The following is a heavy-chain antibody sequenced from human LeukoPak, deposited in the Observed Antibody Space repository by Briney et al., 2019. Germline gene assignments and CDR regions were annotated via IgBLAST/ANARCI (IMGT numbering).Heavy chain of an antibody. CDR2: INWNGGST. Sequence: GGSLRLSCAASGITFSTYWMHWARQAPGKGLEWVSGINWNGGSTGYADSVKGRFTISRDSAKNSLYLQMNSLRAEDTALYYCARGQLAARNYHYYMDVWGKGTTVTVSS. CDR3: ARGQLAARNYHYYMDV. CDR1: GITFSTYW. J-gene: IGHJ6*03. D-gene: IGHD6-6*01. V-gene: IGHV3-20*04.